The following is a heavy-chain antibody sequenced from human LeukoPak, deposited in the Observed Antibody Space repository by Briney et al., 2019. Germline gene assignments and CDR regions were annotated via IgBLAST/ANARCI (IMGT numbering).Heavy chain of an antibody. CDR3: ARQTVGYYYGSGSPGLDY. CDR1: GGSFSGYY. J-gene: IGHJ4*02. CDR2: IYYSGST. Sequence: SETLSLTCAVYGGSFSGYYWGWIRQPPGKGLEWIGSIYYSGSTYYNPSLKSRVTISVDTSKNQFSLKLSSVTAADTAVYYCARQTVGYYYGSGSPGLDYWGQGTLVTVSS. V-gene: IGHV4-39*01. D-gene: IGHD3-10*01.